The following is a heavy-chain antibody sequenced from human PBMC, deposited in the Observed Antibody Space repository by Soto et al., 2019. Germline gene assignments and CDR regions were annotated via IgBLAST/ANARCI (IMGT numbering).Heavy chain of an antibody. V-gene: IGHV3-30*19. D-gene: IGHD2-2*01. Sequence: PGCSPRLGSAACGFSLSSSVMHGVRQAPGKGLEWVAVISYDGSNKYYADSVKGRFTISRDNSKHTLYLQMNSLRPEDTAVYYCAKDLEGYCTTTSCYTYFGLDVWGQGTTVTVSS. CDR2: ISYDGSNK. CDR3: AKDLEGYCTTTSCYTYFGLDV. J-gene: IGHJ6*02. CDR1: GFSLSSSV.